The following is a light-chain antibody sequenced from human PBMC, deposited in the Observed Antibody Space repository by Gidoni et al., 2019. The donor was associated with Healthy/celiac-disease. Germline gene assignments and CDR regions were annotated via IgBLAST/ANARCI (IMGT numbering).Light chain of an antibody. V-gene: IGLV3-21*02. CDR2: DDS. CDR1: NIGRKS. J-gene: IGLJ2*01. Sequence: SYALTQPPSVPAAPGQTARITCGGNNIGRKSVHWYQQKPGQAPVLVVYDDSDRPSGIPARFSGSNSGNAATLTISRVEAGDEADYYCQVWDSSSDHVVFGGGTKLTVL. CDR3: QVWDSSSDHVV.